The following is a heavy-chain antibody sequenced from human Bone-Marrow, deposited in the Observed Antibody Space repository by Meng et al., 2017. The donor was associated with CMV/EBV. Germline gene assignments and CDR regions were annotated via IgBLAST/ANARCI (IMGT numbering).Heavy chain of an antibody. Sequence: ASVKVSCKASGYSFNDYYIHWVRQAPGQGLEWMGRINPNSGGTNYAQKFQGRVTMTRDTSISTAYMELSRLRSDDTAVYYCARAYYDFWSGSPPNYWGQGTLVTVYS. CDR3: ARAYYDFWSGSPPNY. CDR2: INPNSGGT. V-gene: IGHV1-2*06. D-gene: IGHD3-3*01. CDR1: GYSFNDYY. J-gene: IGHJ4*02.